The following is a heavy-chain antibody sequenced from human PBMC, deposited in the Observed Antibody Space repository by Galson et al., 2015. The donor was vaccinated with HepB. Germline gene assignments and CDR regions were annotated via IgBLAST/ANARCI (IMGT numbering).Heavy chain of an antibody. Sequence: SLRLSCAASGFTFSSYAMHWVRQAPGKGLEWVAVISYDGSNKYYADSVKGRFTISRDNSKNTLYLQMSSLRAEDTAVYYCVKGYGPRALWFGELWGQGTLVTVSS. CDR3: VKGYGPRALWFGEL. D-gene: IGHD3-10*01. CDR2: ISYDGSNK. J-gene: IGHJ4*02. CDR1: GFTFSSYA. V-gene: IGHV3-30*14.